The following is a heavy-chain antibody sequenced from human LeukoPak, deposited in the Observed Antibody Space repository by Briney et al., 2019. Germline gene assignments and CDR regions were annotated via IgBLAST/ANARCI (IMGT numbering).Heavy chain of an antibody. CDR3: ARGRITMMVMDYGMDV. CDR1: GGSISSYY. Sequence: SETLSLTCTVSGGSISSYYWSWIRQPPGKGLEWIGYIYYSGSTNYSPSLKSRVTISVDTSKNQFSLKLSSVTAADTAVYYCARGRITMMVMDYGMDVWGQGTLVTVSS. D-gene: IGHD3-22*01. CDR2: IYYSGST. V-gene: IGHV4-59*01. J-gene: IGHJ6*02.